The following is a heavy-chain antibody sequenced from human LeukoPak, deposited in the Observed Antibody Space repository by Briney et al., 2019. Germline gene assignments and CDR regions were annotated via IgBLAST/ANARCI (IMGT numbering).Heavy chain of an antibody. CDR1: GGTFISYA. Sequence: SVKVSCKASGGTFISYAISWVRQAPGQGLEWMGGIIPIFGTANYAQKFQGRVTITADESTSTAYMELSSLRSEDTAVYYCARDTGSGCNWNNDWFDPWGQGTLVTVSS. CDR2: IIPIFGTA. J-gene: IGHJ5*02. V-gene: IGHV1-69*13. D-gene: IGHD1/OR15-1a*01. CDR3: ARDTGSGCNWNNDWFDP.